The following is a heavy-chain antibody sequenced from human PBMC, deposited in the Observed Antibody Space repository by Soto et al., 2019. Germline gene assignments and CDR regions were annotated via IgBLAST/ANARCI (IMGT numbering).Heavy chain of an antibody. CDR3: AKWTGRYCSGGRCYLDDPFDY. Sequence: EVHLLESGGDLGQPGGSLRLSCAASGFTFSHYAMSWVRQAPGKGLDWVSGISGSAASTFYADSVKGRFTISRDNSKNTLYLQMNSLRAEDTAVYYCAKWTGRYCSGGRCYLDDPFDYWGQGTLVTVSS. J-gene: IGHJ4*02. CDR2: ISGSAAST. D-gene: IGHD2-15*01. CDR1: GFTFSHYA. V-gene: IGHV3-23*01.